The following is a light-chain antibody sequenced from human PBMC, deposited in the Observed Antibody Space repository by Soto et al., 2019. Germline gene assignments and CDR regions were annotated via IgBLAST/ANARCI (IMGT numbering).Light chain of an antibody. J-gene: IGLJ2*01. CDR1: MRDVGAYNL. V-gene: IGLV2-14*01. CDR2: EVR. Sequence: QSALTQPASVSGSAGQSITISCSGTMRDVGAYNLVSWYQQHPGTAPKLIIYEVRNRPSGISSRFSGSRSGNTASLTISGLQSEDEGDYYCQSYDSSLSGVVFGGGTKVTVL. CDR3: QSYDSSLSGVV.